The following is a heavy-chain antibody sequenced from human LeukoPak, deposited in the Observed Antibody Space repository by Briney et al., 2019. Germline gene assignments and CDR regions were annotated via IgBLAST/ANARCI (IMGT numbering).Heavy chain of an antibody. CDR3: ARGLFWAFDY. J-gene: IGHJ4*02. D-gene: IGHD3-16*01. V-gene: IGHV3-7*01. Sequence: PGGSLRLSCVVSEFTFSDHWMSWVRQAPGGGLEWVAHINQGGSEKYYADSVKGRFIISRDNAKDSVYLQMNSLRVEDTAVYYCARGLFWAFDYWDQGALVTVSS. CDR1: EFTFSDHW. CDR2: INQGGSEK.